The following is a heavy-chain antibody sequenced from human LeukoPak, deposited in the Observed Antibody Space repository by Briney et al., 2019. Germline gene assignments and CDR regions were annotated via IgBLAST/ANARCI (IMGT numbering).Heavy chain of an antibody. D-gene: IGHD1-26*01. CDR2: IFHSGTT. Sequence: SETLSLTCTVSDEVVTSNNWWSWVRQSPGKGLEWIGEIFHSGTTRYKASLESRVTMLLDKSKNQFSLRLNSVTAADTAVYFCARLRLSGGSFSVGWFDPWGQGIQVTVSS. CDR1: DEVVTSNNW. J-gene: IGHJ5*02. CDR3: ARLRLSGGSFSVGWFDP. V-gene: IGHV4-4*02.